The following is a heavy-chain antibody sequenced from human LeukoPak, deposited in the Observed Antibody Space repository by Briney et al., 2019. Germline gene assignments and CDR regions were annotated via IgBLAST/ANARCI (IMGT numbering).Heavy chain of an antibody. Sequence: PSETLSLTCTVSGGSISSSSYYWGWIRQPPGKGLEWIGSIYYSGSTYYNPSLKSRVTISVDTSKNQFSLKLSSVTAADTAVYYCARHPSRFLLIDYWGQGTLVTVSS. V-gene: IGHV4-39*01. CDR1: GGSISSSSYY. J-gene: IGHJ4*02. CDR3: ARHPSRFLLIDY. CDR2: IYYSGST. D-gene: IGHD2-15*01.